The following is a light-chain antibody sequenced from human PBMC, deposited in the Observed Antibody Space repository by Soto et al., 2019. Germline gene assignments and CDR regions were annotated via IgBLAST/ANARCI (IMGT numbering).Light chain of an antibody. CDR2: GAS. J-gene: IGKJ3*01. CDR3: QQYGESPL. Sequence: EIVMTQSRGTLSLSPLVGDKLSCRASQSVRSSYLAWYQQKPGQAPRLLIYGASSRATGIPDRFSGSGSGTDFTLTISRLEPEDFAVYYCQQYGESPLLGPGTKVDIK. V-gene: IGKV3-20*01. CDR1: QSVRSSY.